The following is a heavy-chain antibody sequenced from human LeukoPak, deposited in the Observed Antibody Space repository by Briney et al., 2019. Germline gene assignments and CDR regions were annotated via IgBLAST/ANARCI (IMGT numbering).Heavy chain of an antibody. CDR3: TRSTLFEY. CDR1: GFTFSSYA. CDR2: ISYDGSNK. J-gene: IGHJ4*02. Sequence: GGSLRLSCAASGFTFSSYAMHWVRQAPGKGLEWVAVISYDGSNKYYADSVKGRFTISRDNSKNTLYLQMNSLRAEDTAVYHCTRSTLFEYWGQGTLVTVSS. D-gene: IGHD5/OR15-5a*01. V-gene: IGHV3-30*14.